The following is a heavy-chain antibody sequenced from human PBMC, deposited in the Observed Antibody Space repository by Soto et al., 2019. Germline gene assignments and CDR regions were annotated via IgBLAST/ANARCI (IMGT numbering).Heavy chain of an antibody. V-gene: IGHV1-3*01. CDR3: ATDHGDTFAFDI. CDR2: INAGYGNT. Sequence: ASVKVSCKASGYTFSSYAMHWVRQAPGQRLEGMGWINAGYGNTKSSQKFQDRVTISRDTSASTAYMELTSLRSEDTAVYYCATDHGDTFAFDIWGQGTMVTVS. D-gene: IGHD5-18*01. CDR1: GYTFSSYA. J-gene: IGHJ3*02.